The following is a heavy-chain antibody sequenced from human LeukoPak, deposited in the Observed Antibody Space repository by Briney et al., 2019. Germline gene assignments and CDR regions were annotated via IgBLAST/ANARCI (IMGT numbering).Heavy chain of an antibody. V-gene: IGHV4-39*07. Sequence: SETLSLTCTVSGGSISSSYSYWGWIRQPPGKGLEWIGNIYYSGSTYYSPSLTSRVTVSVDTSENQFSLKLSSVTAADTAVYYCARDPRGGNDIAVDYWGQGTLVTVSS. CDR1: GGSISSSYSY. CDR2: IYYSGST. D-gene: IGHD6-13*01. CDR3: ARDPRGGNDIAVDY. J-gene: IGHJ4*02.